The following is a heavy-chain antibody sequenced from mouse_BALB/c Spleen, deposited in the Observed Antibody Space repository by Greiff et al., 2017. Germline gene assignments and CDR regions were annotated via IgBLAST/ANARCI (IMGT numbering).Heavy chain of an antibody. D-gene: IGHD4-1*01. Sequence: VQLVESGAELVRPGVSVKISCKGSGYTFTDYAMHWVKQSHAKSLEWIGVISTYYGDASYNQKFKGKATMTVDKSSSTAYMELARLTSEDSAIYYCAKEPLGDYWGQGTLVTVSA. CDR1: GYTFTDYA. CDR3: AKEPLGDY. J-gene: IGHJ3*01. V-gene: IGHV1S137*01. CDR2: ISTYYGDA.